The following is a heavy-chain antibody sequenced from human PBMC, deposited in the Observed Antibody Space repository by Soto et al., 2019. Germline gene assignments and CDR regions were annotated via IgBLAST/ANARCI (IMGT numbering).Heavy chain of an antibody. Sequence: ASVKVSCKAPGYTFTSYGISWVRQAPGQGLEWMGWISAYNGNTNYAQKLQGRVTMTTDTSTSTAYMGLRSLRSDDTAVYYCARSLRGSSWGDVWGKGTTVTVSS. CDR2: ISAYNGNT. CDR1: GYTFTSYG. J-gene: IGHJ6*04. D-gene: IGHD6-13*01. CDR3: ARSLRGSSWGDV. V-gene: IGHV1-18*01.